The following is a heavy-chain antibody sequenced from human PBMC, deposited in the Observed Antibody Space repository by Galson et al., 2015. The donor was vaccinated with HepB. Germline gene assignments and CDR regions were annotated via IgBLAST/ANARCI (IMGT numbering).Heavy chain of an antibody. V-gene: IGHV4-34*01. Sequence: ETLSLTCAVYGGSLSGFYWSWIRQSPGKGLEWIGEINPSGTTNYSPSLKGRVNISPDTSKSQSSLNLSSVTAADAAVYYCARGRQGGAAIWGQGTLVTVSS. J-gene: IGHJ4*02. CDR1: GGSLSGFY. CDR3: ARGRQGGAAI. D-gene: IGHD2-2*01. CDR2: INPSGTT.